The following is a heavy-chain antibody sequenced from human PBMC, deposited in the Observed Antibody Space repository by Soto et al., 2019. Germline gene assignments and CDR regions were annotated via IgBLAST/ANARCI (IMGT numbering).Heavy chain of an antibody. V-gene: IGHV3-15*07. Sequence: EVQLVESGGGLVKPGGALRLSCAASGFTFSNAWMNLVRQAPGKGLECVGRIKSKTDGGTTDYAAPVKGRFTISRDDSKNTIYLQMNRLKTEDTAVYDCIVSYPHYFDYWGQGTLVTGSS. CDR1: GFTFSNAW. CDR3: IVSYPHYFDY. J-gene: IGHJ4*02. CDR2: IKSKTDGGTT. D-gene: IGHD3-10*01.